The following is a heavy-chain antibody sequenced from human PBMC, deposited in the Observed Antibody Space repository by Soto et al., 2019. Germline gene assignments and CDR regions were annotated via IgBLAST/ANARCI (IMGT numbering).Heavy chain of an antibody. V-gene: IGHV4-31*03. J-gene: IGHJ6*02. Sequence: PSETLSLTCTFSGASISNGGYYWSWLRQHPGKGLEWIGYIYYIGSTYYNPSLKSRVTISIDTSKNQFSLKLSSVTAADTAVYYCARGYLDDPYYYYGMDVWGQGTTVTSP. D-gene: IGHD3-9*01. CDR3: ARGYLDDPYYYYGMDV. CDR1: GASISNGGYY. CDR2: IYYIGST.